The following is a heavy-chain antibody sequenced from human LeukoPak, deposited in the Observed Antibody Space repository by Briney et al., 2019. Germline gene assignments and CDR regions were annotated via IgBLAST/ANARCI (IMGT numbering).Heavy chain of an antibody. V-gene: IGHV3-33*05. D-gene: IGHD3-10*01. CDR3: ARDPSSGSFDY. J-gene: IGHJ4*02. Sequence: GGSLRLSCAASRFASSTYAMHWVRQAPGKGLEWVAFISFDGSNKYYADSVKGRFSISRDNAKNSLYLQMNSLRAEDTAVYYCARDPSSGSFDYWGQGTLVTVSS. CDR1: RFASSTYA. CDR2: ISFDGSNK.